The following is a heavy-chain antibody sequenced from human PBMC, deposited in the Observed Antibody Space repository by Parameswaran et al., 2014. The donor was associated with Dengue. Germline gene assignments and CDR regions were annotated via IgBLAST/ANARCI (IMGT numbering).Heavy chain of an antibody. J-gene: IGHJ6*02. CDR3: ARDQRIYCSSTSCYLPYYYYGMDV. Sequence: VRQAPGKGLEWVSYISTSSSTIYYADSVKGRFTISRDNAKNSLYLQMNSLRDEDTAVYYCARDQRIYCSSTSCYLPYYYYGMDVWGQGTTVTVSS. D-gene: IGHD2-2*01. V-gene: IGHV3-48*02. CDR2: ISTSSSTI.